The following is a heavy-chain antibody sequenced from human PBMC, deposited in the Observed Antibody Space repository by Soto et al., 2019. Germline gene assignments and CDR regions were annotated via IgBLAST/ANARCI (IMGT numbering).Heavy chain of an antibody. CDR3: AKSYSDSGSYGGGHDH. D-gene: IGHD3-10*01. CDR2: ISGSGGTT. J-gene: IGHJ1*01. CDR1: GFTFSTYA. V-gene: IGHV3-23*01. Sequence: EVQLLESGGDLVQPGGSLRLSCAASGFTFSTYAMSWVRQTAGKGLEWVSAISGSGGTTYYADSVKGRVTVSRDNYKNTVYLQMNSLRVEDKAVSYYAKSYSDSGSYGGGHDHWGQGTLVTVTS.